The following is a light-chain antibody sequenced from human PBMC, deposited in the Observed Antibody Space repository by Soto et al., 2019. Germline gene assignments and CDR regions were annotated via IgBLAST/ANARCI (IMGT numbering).Light chain of an antibody. CDR2: RND. CDR1: NSRSGSNY. J-gene: IGLJ1*01. Sequence: QSVLPQPPSASGTPGQRGTISCSTSNSRSGSNYVYWYQQLPGAAPKLLIYRNDQPPSGVPDRFSGSKSGTSASLAISGLRSEDEGDYFCAKWDDSLRVYVFGSGTTLTVL. V-gene: IGLV1-47*01. CDR3: AKWDDSLRVYV.